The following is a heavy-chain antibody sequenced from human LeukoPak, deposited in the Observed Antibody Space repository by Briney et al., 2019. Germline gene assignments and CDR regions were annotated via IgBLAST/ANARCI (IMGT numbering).Heavy chain of an antibody. CDR3: AKGSSGYFFDL. CDR1: GVTFSTYV. D-gene: IGHD3-22*01. J-gene: IGHJ4*02. V-gene: IGHV3-23*01. CDR2: ISSAGST. Sequence: GGSLRLSCAASGVTFSTYVLNWVRQAPGKGLEWVSGISSAGSTYYADSVKGRFTISSDTSKSTLYLQMNSLRAEDTALYYCAKGSSGYFFDLWGQGTLVTVSS.